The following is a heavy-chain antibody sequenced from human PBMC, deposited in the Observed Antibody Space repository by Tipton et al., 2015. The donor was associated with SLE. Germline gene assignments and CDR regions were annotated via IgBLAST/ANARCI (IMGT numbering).Heavy chain of an antibody. D-gene: IGHD4-23*01. V-gene: IGHV4-4*07. CDR3: AGDYGGPDCFDP. CDR1: GGSVSRSY. J-gene: IGHJ5*02. CDR2: IYTTEDT. Sequence: GLVKPSETLSLTCTVSGGSVSRSYCSWIRQSAGKGLEWIGRIYTTEDTKYNPSLKRRVTMSVDTSKNQFSLRLTSVTAADTAIYYCAGDYGGPDCFDPWGLGTLVTVSS.